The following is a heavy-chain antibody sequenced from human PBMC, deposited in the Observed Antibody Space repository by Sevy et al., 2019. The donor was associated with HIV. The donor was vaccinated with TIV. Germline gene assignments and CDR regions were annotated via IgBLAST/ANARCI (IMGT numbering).Heavy chain of an antibody. CDR3: ARPRANYVDHYFFFAMDV. CDR2: ISYDESDK. D-gene: IGHD4-17*01. CDR1: GFAFSDYFA. V-gene: IGHV3-30-3*01. J-gene: IGHJ6*02. Sequence: GGSLRLSCAASGFAFSDYFAMHWVRQAPGKGLEWVALISYDESDKYYADSVKARFTISRDKFKNTLYLQMNSLTTEDTAVYYCARPRANYVDHYFFFAMDVWGQGTTVTVSS.